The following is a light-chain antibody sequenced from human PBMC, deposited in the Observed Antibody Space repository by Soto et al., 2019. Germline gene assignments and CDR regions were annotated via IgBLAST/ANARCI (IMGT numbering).Light chain of an antibody. CDR1: QSISSRY. J-gene: IGKJ1*01. CDR3: QQYDTSPWT. CDR2: GAS. V-gene: IGKV3-20*01. Sequence: IVLTQSPDTLSLSPGGAATLSCRASQSISSRYVAWYQQKPGQAPRLLIYGASNRATGIPDRVSGSGSGTDFTLTISRLEPGDFAVYFCQQYDTSPWTFGPGTKVDIK.